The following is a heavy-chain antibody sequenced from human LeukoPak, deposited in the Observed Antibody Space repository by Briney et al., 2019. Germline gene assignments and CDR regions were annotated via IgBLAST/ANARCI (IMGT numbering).Heavy chain of an antibody. J-gene: IGHJ6*03. CDR2: ISYDASNK. CDR1: GYTFTGYY. V-gene: IGHV3-30*04. Sequence: SCKASGYTFTGYYMHWVRQAPGKGLEWVAIISYDASNKYYADSVKGRFTISRDNSKNTLYLQMNSLRAEDTAVYYCARPTSGAVYYYYYMDVWGQGTAVTVSS. D-gene: IGHD1-26*01. CDR3: ARPTSGAVYYYYYMDV.